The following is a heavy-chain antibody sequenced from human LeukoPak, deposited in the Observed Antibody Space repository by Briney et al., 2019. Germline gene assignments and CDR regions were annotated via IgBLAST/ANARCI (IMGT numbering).Heavy chain of an antibody. CDR1: GFSSSSHW. D-gene: IGHD6-19*01. V-gene: IGHV3-7*01. CDR2: VNQDGSEK. J-gene: IGHJ6*03. Sequence: GGSLRLSCAASGFSSSSHWMTWVRQAPGKGLEWVANVNQDGSEKYYIDSVKGRFTISRDNAKSSLYLQMNSLRGDDTAVYYCARDGLAVAVNSYYYYYMDVWGKGTTVTVSS. CDR3: ARDGLAVAVNSYYYYYMDV.